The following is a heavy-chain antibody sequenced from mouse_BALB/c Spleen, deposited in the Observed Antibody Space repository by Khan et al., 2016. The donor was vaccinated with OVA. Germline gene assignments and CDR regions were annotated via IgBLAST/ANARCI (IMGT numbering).Heavy chain of an antibody. V-gene: IGHV1-62-2*01. CDR2: FYPGSGSI. CDR3: VRPEYGTHYYATDY. CDR1: GYTFTEYT. Sequence: QVQLQQSGAELVKPGASVKLSCKASGYTFTEYTIHWVKQRSGQGLEWIGWFYPGSGSIKYNEKFKDKATLTADKSSSTAYMELSRLTSEDSAVFFWVRPEYGTHYYATDYWGKGTSVTVSS. J-gene: IGHJ4*01. D-gene: IGHD2-10*02.